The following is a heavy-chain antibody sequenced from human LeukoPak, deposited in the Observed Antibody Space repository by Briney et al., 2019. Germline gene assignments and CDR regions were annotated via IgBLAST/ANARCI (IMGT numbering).Heavy chain of an antibody. CDR3: AHSGTVTTPHDAFDI. CDR2: IYWNDDK. CDR1: GFSLSTSGVG. J-gene: IGHJ3*02. D-gene: IGHD4-17*01. Sequence: VSGPTLVNPTQTLTLTCTLSGFSLSTSGVGVGWIRQPPGKALEWLALIYWNDDKRYSPSLKSRLTVTKDTSKNQVVLTMTNMDPVDTATYYCAHSGTVTTPHDAFDIWGQGTMVTVSS. V-gene: IGHV2-5*01.